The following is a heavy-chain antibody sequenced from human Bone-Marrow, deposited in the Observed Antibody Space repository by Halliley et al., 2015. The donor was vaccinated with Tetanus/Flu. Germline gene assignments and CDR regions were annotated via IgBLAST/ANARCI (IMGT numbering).Heavy chain of an antibody. CDR1: DGSLSSGNYY. V-gene: IGHV4-39*01. Sequence: LRLSCTVSDGSLSSGNYYWDWIRQPPGKGLEWIGSIYYSGTTYYSPSLKSRVTVSVDTSKNQFSLKPTSVTAADTAVYYCARPPMSAQLFFSGPDSWGQGTLVTVSS. D-gene: IGHD2-2*01. J-gene: IGHJ4*02. CDR2: IYYSGTT. CDR3: ARPPMSAQLFFSGPDS.